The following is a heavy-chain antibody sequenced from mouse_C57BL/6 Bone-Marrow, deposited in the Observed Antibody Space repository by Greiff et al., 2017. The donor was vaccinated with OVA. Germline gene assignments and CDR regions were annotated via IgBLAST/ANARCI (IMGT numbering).Heavy chain of an antibody. CDR3: ARDYLFAY. J-gene: IGHJ3*01. Sequence: VQLQESGAELARPGASVKLSCKASGYTFTSYGISWVKQRTGQGLEWIGEIYPRSGNTYYNEKFKGKATLTEDKSSSTAYMGLRSLTAEDSAVYFCARDYLFAYWGQGTLVTVSA. CDR1: GYTFTSYG. CDR2: IYPRSGNT. D-gene: IGHD2-4*01. V-gene: IGHV1-81*01.